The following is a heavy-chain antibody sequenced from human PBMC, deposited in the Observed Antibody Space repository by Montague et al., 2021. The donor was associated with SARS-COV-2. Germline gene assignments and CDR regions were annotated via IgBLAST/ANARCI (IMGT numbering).Heavy chain of an antibody. CDR1: GGSFSRYY. V-gene: IGHV4-34*01. Sequence: SETLSLTCAVSGGSFSRYYWSWIRQPPGKGLEWIGEISQSGNTKYNPSLQSRVSISLDTSRNQLSLKVSSVTAADTAIYYCARLGDGIVPSPILGLGPYYSFYYIDVWGKGTTVTVSS. CDR2: ISQSGNT. J-gene: IGHJ6*03. CDR3: ARLGDGIVPSPILGLGPYYSFYYIDV. D-gene: IGHD2-2*02.